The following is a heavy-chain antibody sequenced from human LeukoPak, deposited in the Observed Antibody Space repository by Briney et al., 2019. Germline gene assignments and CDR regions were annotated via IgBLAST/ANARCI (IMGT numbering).Heavy chain of an antibody. Sequence: SLRLSCAASGFTFDDYAMHWVRQAPGKGLEWVSGISWNSGSIGYADSVKGRFTISRDNAKNSLYLQMNSLRAEDTALYYCAKDIDGSGSYSPFDYWGQGTLVTVSS. CDR2: ISWNSGSI. CDR1: GFTFDDYA. CDR3: AKDIDGSGSYSPFDY. V-gene: IGHV3-9*01. J-gene: IGHJ4*02. D-gene: IGHD3-10*01.